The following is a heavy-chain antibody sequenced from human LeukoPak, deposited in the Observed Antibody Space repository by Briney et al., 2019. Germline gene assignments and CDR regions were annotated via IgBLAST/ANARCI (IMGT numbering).Heavy chain of an antibody. Sequence: KSGGSLRLSCAASGFTFSSYSMNWVRQAPGKGLEWVSSISSSSSYIYYADSVKGRFTISRDNAKNSLYLQMNSLRAEDTAVYYFERDLAPYYYESSGYYSGPFDYWGQGTLVTVSS. J-gene: IGHJ4*02. V-gene: IGHV3-21*01. CDR2: ISSSSSYI. CDR3: ERDLAPYYYESSGYYSGPFDY. CDR1: GFTFSSYS. D-gene: IGHD3-22*01.